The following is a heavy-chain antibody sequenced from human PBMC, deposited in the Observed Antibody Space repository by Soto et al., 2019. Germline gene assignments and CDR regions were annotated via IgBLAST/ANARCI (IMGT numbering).Heavy chain of an antibody. D-gene: IGHD3-10*01. CDR3: AKDGRGSGSHYNSFGY. CDR2: IYSTGTT. Sequence: EVQLVESGGGLIQPGGSLKLSCAASGFTVGNNYMSWVRQAPGKGLEWVSLIYSTGTTKYADSVKGRFTVSRDNAKHTLYLQINSLRAEDTAVYYCAKDGRGSGSHYNSFGYWGQGTLVTVSS. CDR1: GFTVGNNY. J-gene: IGHJ4*02. V-gene: IGHV3-53*01.